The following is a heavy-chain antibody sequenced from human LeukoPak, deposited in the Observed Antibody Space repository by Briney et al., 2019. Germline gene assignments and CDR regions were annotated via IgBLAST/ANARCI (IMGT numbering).Heavy chain of an antibody. Sequence: GGSLRLSCAASGFTFSSYGMHWVRQTPGKGLEWVAFIRYDGNNEYYVNSVKGRFTISRDNSQNTLYLQMNSLRAEDTAVYYCAKPYDPSGYYSVYFDYWGQGTLVTVSS. CDR2: IRYDGNNE. V-gene: IGHV3-30*02. CDR3: AKPYDPSGYYSVYFDY. CDR1: GFTFSSYG. D-gene: IGHD3-22*01. J-gene: IGHJ4*02.